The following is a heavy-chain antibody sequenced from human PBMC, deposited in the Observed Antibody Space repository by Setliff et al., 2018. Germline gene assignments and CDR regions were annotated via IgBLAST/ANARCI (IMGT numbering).Heavy chain of an antibody. CDR2: ISPSSFFI. CDR3: ARAGGYDFHHLDY. V-gene: IGHV3-21*01. J-gene: IGHJ4*02. D-gene: IGHD5-12*01. CDR1: AFTFGTYS. Sequence: GGSLRLSCAASAFTFGTYSMHWVRQTPGKGLEWVSSISPSSFFIYYTDSVKCRFTISRDNAKNSLFLQMKSLRAEDTAVYYCARAGGYDFHHLDYWGQGILVTVSS.